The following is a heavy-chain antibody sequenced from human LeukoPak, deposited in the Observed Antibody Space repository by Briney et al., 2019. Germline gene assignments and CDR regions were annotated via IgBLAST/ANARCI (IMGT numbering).Heavy chain of an antibody. CDR2: IYYSGST. V-gene: IGHV4-59*01. CDR1: GGSISSYY. Sequence: SETLSLTCTVSGGSISSYYWSWIRQPPGKGLEWIGYIYYSGSTNYNPSLKSRVTISVDTSKYQFSLKLSSVTAADTAVYYCARARGEWEPFGYWGQGTLVTVSS. J-gene: IGHJ4*02. D-gene: IGHD1-26*01. CDR3: ARARGEWEPFGY.